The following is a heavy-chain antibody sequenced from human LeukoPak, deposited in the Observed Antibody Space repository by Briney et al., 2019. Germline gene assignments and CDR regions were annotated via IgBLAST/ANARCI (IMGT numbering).Heavy chain of an antibody. D-gene: IGHD3-3*01. Sequence: PGGSLRLSCAASGFTFSSYSMNWVRQAPGKGLEWVSSISSSSSYIYYADSVKGRFTISRDNAKNSLYLQMNSLRTDDTAVYYCARDRGGFPFSDWSGYYTAYFDYWGQGTLVTVSS. V-gene: IGHV3-21*01. J-gene: IGHJ4*02. CDR1: GFTFSSYS. CDR3: ARDRGGFPFSDWSGYYTAYFDY. CDR2: ISSSSSYI.